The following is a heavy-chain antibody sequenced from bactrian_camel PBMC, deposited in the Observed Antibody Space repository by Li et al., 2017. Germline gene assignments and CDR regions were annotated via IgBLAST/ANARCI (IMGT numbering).Heavy chain of an antibody. CDR2: IATGSGNT. CDR3: AAKLPFECYVDSSGTDFDN. Sequence: HVQLVESGGGSVQAGGSLRLSCEGSGFTDSNYCMGWFRQAPGKEREGVARIATGSGNTYYADSVKGRFTISQDNAKNTVYLHMTSLKPEDTAMYYCAAKLPFECYVDSSGTDFDNWGRGTQVTVS. J-gene: IGHJ6*01. V-gene: IGHV3S1*01. D-gene: IGHD3*01. CDR1: GFTDSNYC.